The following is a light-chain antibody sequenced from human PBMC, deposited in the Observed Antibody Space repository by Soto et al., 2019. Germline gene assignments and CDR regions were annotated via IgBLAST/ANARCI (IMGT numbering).Light chain of an antibody. Sequence: DVVLTQSPLSLPVNFGQPASISCRSSKSLVYSDGNTHLSWFHQRPGQSPRRLIYRVSSRDSGVPERFSGSGSGTDFTLEISRVEAEDVGIYFCTQGTHWPRTFGQGTKVDIK. CDR1: KSLVYSDGNTH. V-gene: IGKV2-30*01. CDR3: TQGTHWPRT. J-gene: IGKJ1*01. CDR2: RVS.